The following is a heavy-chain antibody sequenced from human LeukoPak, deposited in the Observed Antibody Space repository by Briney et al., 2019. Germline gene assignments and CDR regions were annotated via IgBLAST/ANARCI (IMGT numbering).Heavy chain of an antibody. CDR3: AVTRWLRTFDY. Sequence: PSETLSLTCAVYGGSFSGYYWSWIRQPPGKGLEWIGEINHSGSTNYNPSLKSRVTISVDTSKNQFSLKLSSVTAADTAVYYCAVTRWLRTFDYWSQGTLVTVSS. D-gene: IGHD5-24*01. J-gene: IGHJ4*02. CDR2: INHSGST. V-gene: IGHV4-34*01. CDR1: GGSFSGYY.